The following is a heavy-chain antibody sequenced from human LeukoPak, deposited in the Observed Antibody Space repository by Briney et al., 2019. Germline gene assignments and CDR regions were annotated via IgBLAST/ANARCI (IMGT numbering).Heavy chain of an antibody. J-gene: IGHJ4*02. CDR1: GFTFSSYA. CDR3: AKGHGDWGGNYLDH. CDR2: ISGSGGST. Sequence: GGSLRLSCAASGFTFSSYAMSWVRQAPGKGLEWVSAISGSGGSTYYADSVKGRFTISRDNSKNTLFLQMNSLRVDDTAVYHCAKGHGDWGGNYLDHWGQGTQVTVSS. V-gene: IGHV3-23*01. D-gene: IGHD4-17*01.